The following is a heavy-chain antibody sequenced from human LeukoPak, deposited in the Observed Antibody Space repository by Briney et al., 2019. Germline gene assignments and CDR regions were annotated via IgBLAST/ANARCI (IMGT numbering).Heavy chain of an antibody. CDR3: ARPAGGEYYDYAFSLPSVDI. V-gene: IGHV5-51*01. D-gene: IGHD3-16*01. Sequence: GESLKISCKGSGYSFTSYWIGWVRQMPGKGLEWMGIIYPGDSDTRYSPSFQGQVTISADKSISTAYLQWSSLKASDTAMYYCARPAGGEYYDYAFSLPSVDIWGQGTMVTVSS. J-gene: IGHJ3*02. CDR1: GYSFTSYW. CDR2: IYPGDSDT.